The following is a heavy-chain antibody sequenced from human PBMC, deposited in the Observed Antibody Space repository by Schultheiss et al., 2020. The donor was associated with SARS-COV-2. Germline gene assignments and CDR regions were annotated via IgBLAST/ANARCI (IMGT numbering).Heavy chain of an antibody. CDR3: ARRAYYYYGMDV. J-gene: IGHJ6*02. Sequence: ASVKVSCKASGYTFTSYDINWVRQAPGQGLEWMGWINPNSGGTNYAQKFQGRVTITRDTSASTAYMELSSLRSEDMAVYYCARRAYYYYGMDVWGQGTTVTVSS. CDR1: GYTFTSYD. V-gene: IGHV1-8*01. CDR2: INPNSGGT.